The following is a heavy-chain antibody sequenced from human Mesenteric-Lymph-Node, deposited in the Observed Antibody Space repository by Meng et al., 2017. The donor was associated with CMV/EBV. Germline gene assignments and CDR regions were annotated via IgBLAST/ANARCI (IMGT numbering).Heavy chain of an antibody. CDR1: GGTFSSYA. J-gene: IGHJ6*02. CDR3: ARDNSSWPTYYYYYGMGV. Sequence: SVKVSCKASGGTFSSYAISWVRQAPGQGLEWMGGIIPIFGTANYAQKFQGRVTITTDESTSTAYMELSSLRSEDTAVYYFARDNSSWPTYYYYYGMGVWGQGTTVTVSS. CDR2: IIPIFGTA. V-gene: IGHV1-69*05. D-gene: IGHD6-13*01.